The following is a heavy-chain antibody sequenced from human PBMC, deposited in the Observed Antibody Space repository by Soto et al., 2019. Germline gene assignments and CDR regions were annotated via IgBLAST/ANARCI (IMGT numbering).Heavy chain of an antibody. D-gene: IGHD3-22*01. J-gene: IGHJ5*02. CDR1: GFTFTKYA. CDR3: AKGRYYDSTGYSPGDWFDP. Sequence: GGSLRLSCALSGFTFTKYAMNWVRQAPGKGLEWVSVMSASGGSTYYADSVKGRFTISRDNSKNTLYLQMNSLRVEDTAVYYCAKGRYYDSTGYSPGDWFDPWGQGTQVTVSS. V-gene: IGHV3-23*01. CDR2: MSASGGST.